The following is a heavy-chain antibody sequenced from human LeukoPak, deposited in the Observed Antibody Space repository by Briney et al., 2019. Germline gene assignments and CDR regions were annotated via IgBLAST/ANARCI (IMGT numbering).Heavy chain of an antibody. CDR1: GGSFSGYY. V-gene: IGHV4-34*01. J-gene: IGHJ4*02. D-gene: IGHD2-15*01. Sequence: SETLSLTCAVYGGSFSGYYWSWIRQPPGKGLEWIGEINHSGSTNYNPSPKSRVTISVDTSKNQFSLKLSSVTATDTAVYYCARKGEWLLANYYFDYWGREPWSPSPQ. CDR2: INHSGST. CDR3: ARKGEWLLANYYFDY.